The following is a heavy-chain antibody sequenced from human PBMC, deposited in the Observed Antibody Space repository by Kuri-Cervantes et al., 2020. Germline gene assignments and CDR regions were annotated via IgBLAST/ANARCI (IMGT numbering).Heavy chain of an antibody. V-gene: IGHV1-8*02. CDR1: GGTFSSYT. J-gene: IGHJ4*02. Sequence: ASVKVSCKASGGTFSSYTINWVRQATGQGLEWMGWMNPNSGNTGYAQKFQGRVTMTGNTSISTAYMELSSLRSEDTAVYYCARGPYDRSGWPQRGQGTLVTVSS. CDR2: MNPNSGNT. D-gene: IGHD6-19*01. CDR3: ARGPYDRSGWPQ.